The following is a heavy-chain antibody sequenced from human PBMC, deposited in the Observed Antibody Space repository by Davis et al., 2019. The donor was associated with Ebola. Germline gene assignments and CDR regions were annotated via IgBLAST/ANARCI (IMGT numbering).Heavy chain of an antibody. D-gene: IGHD3-10*01. CDR2: IGHSGST. J-gene: IGHJ4*02. Sequence: SETLSLTCAVYGDSFSDYFWSWIRQPPGKGLEWIGEIGHSGSTNYNPSLKSRVTMSVDTSRNQFSLNLSSVTAADTAVYYCARWNTVVLGVVDGPRFDYWGPGTLVTVSS. CDR1: GDSFSDYF. V-gene: IGHV4-34*01. CDR3: ARWNTVVLGVVDGPRFDY.